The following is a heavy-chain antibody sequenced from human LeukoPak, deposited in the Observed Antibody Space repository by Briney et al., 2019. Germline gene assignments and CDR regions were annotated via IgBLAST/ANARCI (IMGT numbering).Heavy chain of an antibody. CDR3: ARESYDILTGYYNSLFDY. CDR2: INHRGST. D-gene: IGHD3-9*01. V-gene: IGHV4-34*01. J-gene: IGHJ4*02. Sequence: NPSETLSLTCGIHGGSFSGYYWSWIRQTPQKGLEWLGEINHRGSTNHNPSLKSRVTISVDTSKNQFSLKLSSVTAADTAVYYCARESYDILTGYYNSLFDYWGQGTLVTVSS. CDR1: GGSFSGYY.